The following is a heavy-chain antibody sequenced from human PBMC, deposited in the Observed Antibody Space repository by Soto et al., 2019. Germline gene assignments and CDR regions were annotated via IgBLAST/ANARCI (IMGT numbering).Heavy chain of an antibody. D-gene: IGHD2-15*01. V-gene: IGHV3-15*07. CDR2: IKTNSEGGTT. Sequence: EVQLVESGGGLVQPGGSLRLSCAASGFTFSKAWMNWVRQAPGKGLEWVGRIKTNSEGGTTDYAAPAQGRFSLSRDDSRNTLSLQMNSLKTDDTAVYYCTTGSVEGVWGQGATVTVSS. J-gene: IGHJ6*02. CDR1: GFTFSKAW. CDR3: TTGSVEGV.